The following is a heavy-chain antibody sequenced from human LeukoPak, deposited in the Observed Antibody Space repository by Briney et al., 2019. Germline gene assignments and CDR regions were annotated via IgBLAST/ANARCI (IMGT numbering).Heavy chain of an antibody. Sequence: PSETLSLTCTVSDGSITNYDWSWVRQSPGKGLEWIGSIYYSGSTYYNPSLKSRVTISVDTSKNQFSLKLTSVTAADTAVYYCARDSGAQVGFDYWGQGTLVTVSS. CDR2: IYYSGST. CDR1: DGSITNYD. J-gene: IGHJ4*02. V-gene: IGHV4-59*12. D-gene: IGHD1-26*01. CDR3: ARDSGAQVGFDY.